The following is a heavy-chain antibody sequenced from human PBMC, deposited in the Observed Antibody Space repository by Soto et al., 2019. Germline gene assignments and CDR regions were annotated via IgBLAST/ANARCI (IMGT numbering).Heavy chain of an antibody. CDR1: GGSINSSSYF. CDR2: IYYSGST. V-gene: IGHV4-39*01. CDR3: ARNYSSGSRKWFDY. D-gene: IGHD6-19*01. J-gene: IGHJ5*01. Sequence: PSETLSLTCSVSGGSINSSSYFWGWVRQPPGKGLGWIGSIYYSGSTYYNPSLRSRVTISVDTSKNQFSLKLSSATAADTAVFYCARNYSSGSRKWFDYWGQGVLVTVSS.